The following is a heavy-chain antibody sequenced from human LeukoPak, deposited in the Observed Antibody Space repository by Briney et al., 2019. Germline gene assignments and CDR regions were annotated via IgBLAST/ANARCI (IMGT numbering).Heavy chain of an antibody. J-gene: IGHJ6*03. V-gene: IGHV1-8*03. Sequence: ASVKVSCKASGYTFTSYDINWVRQATGQGLEWMGWMNPNSGNTGYAQKFQGRVTITRNTSISTAYMELSNLRSEDTAVYYCARVSGSSGYYYYYYYMDVWGKGTTVTVSS. CDR3: ARVSGSSGYYYYYYYMDV. D-gene: IGHD3-22*01. CDR2: MNPNSGNT. CDR1: GYTFTSYD.